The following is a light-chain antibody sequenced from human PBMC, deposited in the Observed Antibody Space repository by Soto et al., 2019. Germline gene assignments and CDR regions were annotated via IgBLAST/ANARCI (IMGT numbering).Light chain of an antibody. Sequence: QSVLTQPPSASGTPGQRVTISCSGSSSNIGSNYVYWYQQLPGTAHKLLMYRNNQRPSGVPDRFTGSKSGTSASLAISGLRSEDEADYYCAAWDDSLSGQVFGAGTKLTVL. CDR1: SSNIGSNY. CDR3: AAWDDSLSGQV. J-gene: IGLJ1*01. CDR2: RNN. V-gene: IGLV1-47*01.